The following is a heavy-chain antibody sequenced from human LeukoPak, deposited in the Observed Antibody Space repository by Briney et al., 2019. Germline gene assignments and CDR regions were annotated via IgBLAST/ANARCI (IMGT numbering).Heavy chain of an antibody. Sequence: GGSLRLSCAVSGFTLSSNWMHWVRQAPGKGLVWVSRINGDGSSTSYADSVKGRFTISRDNDKNALFLQMNSLRAEDTAVYYCAKDFSWGGSDYWGQGTLVTVSS. CDR3: AKDFSWGGSDY. J-gene: IGHJ4*02. CDR2: INGDGSST. D-gene: IGHD3-10*01. V-gene: IGHV3-74*01. CDR1: GFTLSSNW.